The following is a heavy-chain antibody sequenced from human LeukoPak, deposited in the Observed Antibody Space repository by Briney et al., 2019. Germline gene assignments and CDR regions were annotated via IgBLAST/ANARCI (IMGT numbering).Heavy chain of an antibody. CDR3: AKARPTYMFRGVPLYV. Sequence: PGRSLRLSCAASGFTFSSYGMHWVRQAPGKGLEWVAAISYDESNQSYADSVKGRFTISRDNSKNTLYLQVNSLRAEDTAVYYCAKARPTYMFRGVPLYVWGKGATVPVSS. V-gene: IGHV3-30*18. J-gene: IGHJ6*04. D-gene: IGHD3-10*01. CDR2: ISYDESNQ. CDR1: GFTFSSYG.